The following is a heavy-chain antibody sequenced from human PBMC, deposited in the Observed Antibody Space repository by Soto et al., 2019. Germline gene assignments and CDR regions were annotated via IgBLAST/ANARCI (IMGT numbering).Heavy chain of an antibody. CDR2: IYYSGST. CDR3: ARDPSHIVVVPAASNYGMDV. CDR1: GGSISSGDYY. Sequence: PSETLSLTCTVSGGSISSGDYYWSWIRQPPGKGLEWIGYIYYSGSTYYNPSLKSRVTISVDTSKNQFSLKLSSVTAADTAVYYCARDPSHIVVVPAASNYGMDVWGQGTTVTSP. J-gene: IGHJ6*02. V-gene: IGHV4-30-4*01. D-gene: IGHD2-2*01.